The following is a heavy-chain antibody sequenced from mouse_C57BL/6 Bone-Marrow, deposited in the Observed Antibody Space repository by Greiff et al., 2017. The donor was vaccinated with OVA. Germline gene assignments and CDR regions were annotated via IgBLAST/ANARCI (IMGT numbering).Heavy chain of an antibody. J-gene: IGHJ3*01. CDR3: ARMVDDYGLAY. CDR2: PWWDDDK. V-gene: IGHV8-8*01. Sequence: QVQLKESGPGLLQPSQTLSLSCSFSGYSLSTLGMGVGWIRQPPGKGLEWLAHPWWDDDKYYNPALKSRLTISKNTTKNQVFHKIANVDTAETATYYCARMVDDYGLAYWGQGTRVTVSA. D-gene: IGHD2-4*01. CDR1: GYSLSTLGMG.